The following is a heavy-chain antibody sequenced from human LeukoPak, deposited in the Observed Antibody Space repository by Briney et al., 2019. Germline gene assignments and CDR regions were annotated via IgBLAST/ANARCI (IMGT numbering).Heavy chain of an antibody. J-gene: IGHJ4*02. CDR2: ISSSSSTI. CDR1: GFTFSSYS. CDR3: AREWEILFDY. D-gene: IGHD1-26*01. Sequence: GGSLRLSCAASGFTFSSYSMNWVRQAPGKGLEWVSYISSSSSTIYYADSVKGRFTISRDNAKNSLYLQMNSLRAEDTAVYYCAREWEILFDYWGQGTLVTVSS. V-gene: IGHV3-48*01.